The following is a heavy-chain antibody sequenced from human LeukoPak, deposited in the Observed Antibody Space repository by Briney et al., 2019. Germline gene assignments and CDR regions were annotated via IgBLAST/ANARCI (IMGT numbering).Heavy chain of an antibody. J-gene: IGHJ4*02. Sequence: PSETLSLTCSVSGGFLSSYYWSWIRQPPGKGLEWIGYIYYSGTTNYNPSLKSRVTISLDTTKNQFSLKLSSVTAADTAVYYCARRTGYYNGCDYWGQGTLVTVSS. CDR2: IYYSGTT. CDR3: ARRTGYYNGCDY. D-gene: IGHD3-9*01. V-gene: IGHV4-59*01. CDR1: GGFLSSYY.